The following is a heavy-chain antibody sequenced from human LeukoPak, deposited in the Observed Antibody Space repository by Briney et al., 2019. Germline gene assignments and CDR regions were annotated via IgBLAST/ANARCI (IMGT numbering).Heavy chain of an antibody. J-gene: IGHJ4*02. CDR1: GFTFSSYA. V-gene: IGHV3-23*01. D-gene: IGHD3-22*01. CDR2: ISDSGGST. Sequence: GGSLRLSCAASGFTFSSYAMSWVRQAPGKGLEWVSAISDSGGSTYYADSVKGRFTISRDNSKNTLYLQMNSLRAEDTAVYYCARPPYYYDSSGRSSWGQGTLVTVSS. CDR3: ARPPYYYDSSGRSS.